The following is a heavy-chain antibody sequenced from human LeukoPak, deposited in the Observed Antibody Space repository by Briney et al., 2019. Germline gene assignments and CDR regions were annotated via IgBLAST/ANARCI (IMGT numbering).Heavy chain of an antibody. CDR3: ARERATTDYYYGMDV. V-gene: IGHV3-33*01. CDR2: IWYDGSNK. J-gene: IGHJ6*02. D-gene: IGHD1-26*01. Sequence: GGSLRLSCAASGFTFSSYGMHWVRQAPGKGLEWVAVIWYDGSNKYYADSVKGRFTISRDNSKNTLYLQMNSLRAEDTAVYYCARERATTDYYYGMDVWGQGITVTVSS. CDR1: GFTFSSYG.